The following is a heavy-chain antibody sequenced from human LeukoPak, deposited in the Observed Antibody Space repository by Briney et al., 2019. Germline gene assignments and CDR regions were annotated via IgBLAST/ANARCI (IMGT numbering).Heavy chain of an antibody. CDR2: IYSGGST. J-gene: IGHJ3*02. CDR3: ARGAVAAHDAFDI. Sequence: GGSLRLSCAASGFTVSSNYMSWVRQAPGKGLEWVSVIYSGGSTYYADSVKGRFTISRDNSKNTLYLQMNSLRAEDTAVYYCARGAVAAHDAFDIWGQETMVTVSS. CDR1: GFTVSSNY. V-gene: IGHV3-66*01. D-gene: IGHD6-19*01.